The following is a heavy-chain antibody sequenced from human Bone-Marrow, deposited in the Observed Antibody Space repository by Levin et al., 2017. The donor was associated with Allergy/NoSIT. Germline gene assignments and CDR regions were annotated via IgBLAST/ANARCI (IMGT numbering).Heavy chain of an antibody. CDR2: ISYDGYSQ. Sequence: PGGSLRLSCAASGFTFSDYGMHWVRQAPGKGLEWVAVISYDGYSQYYRESVKGRFTISRDNSKNTLYLEMNSLTSEDTAVYYCAKGGDYVWGSYRPEEKYYFDYWGQGTLVTVSS. V-gene: IGHV3-30*18. CDR3: AKGGDYVWGSYRPEEKYYFDY. J-gene: IGHJ4*02. D-gene: IGHD3-16*02. CDR1: GFTFSDYG.